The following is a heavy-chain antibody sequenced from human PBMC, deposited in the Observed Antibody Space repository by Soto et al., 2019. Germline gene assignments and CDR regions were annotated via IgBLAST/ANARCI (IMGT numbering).Heavy chain of an antibody. CDR1: GYSFTSCW. Sequence: SGYSFTSCWISWVRQMPGKGLEWMGRIDPSDSYTNYSPSFQGHVTTSADKSISTAYLQWSSLKASDTAMYYCARLDYYGSGSYFREAIDPWGQGTLVTVSS. CDR3: ARLDYYGSGSYFREAIDP. CDR2: IDPSDSYT. D-gene: IGHD3-10*01. J-gene: IGHJ5*02. V-gene: IGHV5-10-1*01.